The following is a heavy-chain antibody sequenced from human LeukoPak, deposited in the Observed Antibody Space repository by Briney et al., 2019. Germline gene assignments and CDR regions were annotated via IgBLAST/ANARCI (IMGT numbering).Heavy chain of an antibody. Sequence: ASVKVSCKASGYTFTGYYMHWVRQAPGQGLEWMGWINPNGGGTNYAQKFQGRVTMTRDTSISTAYMELSRLRSDDTAVYYCARARGYRLYYFDYWGQGTLVTVSS. J-gene: IGHJ4*02. CDR3: ARARGYRLYYFDY. CDR2: INPNGGGT. CDR1: GYTFTGYY. V-gene: IGHV1-2*02. D-gene: IGHD5-18*01.